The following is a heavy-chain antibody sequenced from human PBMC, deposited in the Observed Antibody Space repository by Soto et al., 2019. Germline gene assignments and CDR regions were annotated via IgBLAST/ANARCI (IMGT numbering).Heavy chain of an antibody. CDR2: IIPIFGTA. CDR3: ARGSITILDGGYGIDV. CDR1: GGTFSSYA. Sequence: ASVKVSCKASGGTFSSYAISWVRQAPGQGLEWMGGIIPIFGTANYAQKFQGRVTITADESTSTAYMELSSLRSEDTAVYYCARGSITILDGGYGIDVWGQGTTVTVSS. D-gene: IGHD3-3*01. J-gene: IGHJ6*02. V-gene: IGHV1-69*13.